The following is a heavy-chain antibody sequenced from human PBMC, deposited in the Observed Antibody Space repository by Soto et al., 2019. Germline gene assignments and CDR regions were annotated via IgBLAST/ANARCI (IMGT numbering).Heavy chain of an antibody. CDR1: GGSMSSGDYY. V-gene: IGHV4-30-4*01. Sequence: PSETLSLTCTVSGGSMSSGDYYWSWIRQPPGKGLEWIGYIYYSGSTYYNPSLKSRVTISVDTSKNQFSLKLSSVTAADTAVYYCARDPGYYYGMDVWGQGTTVTVSS. J-gene: IGHJ6*02. CDR3: ARDPGYYYGMDV. CDR2: IYYSGST.